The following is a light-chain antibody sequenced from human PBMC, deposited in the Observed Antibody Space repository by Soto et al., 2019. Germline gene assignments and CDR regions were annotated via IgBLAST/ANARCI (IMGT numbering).Light chain of an antibody. CDR3: QQYDRPPYT. J-gene: IGKJ2*01. V-gene: IGKV1-12*01. Sequence: DIQMTQSPSSVSASVGDRVTITCRASQAISSWLAWYQQKPGRAPKLLIYSASSLQNGAPSRFTGSGSGTDFSLTISSLQPEDIAIYYCQQYDRPPYTFGQGTKLEIK. CDR1: QAISSW. CDR2: SAS.